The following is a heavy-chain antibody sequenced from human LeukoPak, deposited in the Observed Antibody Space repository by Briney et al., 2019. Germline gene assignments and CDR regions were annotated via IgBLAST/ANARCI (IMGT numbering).Heavy chain of an antibody. V-gene: IGHV3-15*01. CDR1: GFSFMNAW. CDR2: IKSNADGGTP. J-gene: IGHJ4*02. D-gene: IGHD2/OR15-2a*01. CDR3: TTFYHEYSPY. Sequence: GGSLRLSCAASGFSFMNAWMIWVRQAPGRGLERVGRIKSNADGGTPDYAAPARGRFTISRDDSKNTLYLQMNSLKTEDTAVYYCTTFYHEYSPYWGRGTLVTVSS.